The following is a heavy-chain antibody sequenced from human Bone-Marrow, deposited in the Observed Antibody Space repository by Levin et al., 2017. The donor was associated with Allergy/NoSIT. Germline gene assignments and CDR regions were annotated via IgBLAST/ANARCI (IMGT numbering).Heavy chain of an antibody. V-gene: IGHV3-11*01. Sequence: PGGSLRLSCLASDFTFRDYYISWIRQAPGKGLEWISYISSSGNTKYYADSVEGRFTISRDNAKNSVSLQMDNLRVEDTAVYYCARGYSGWEVVDYHFGLDVWGQGTAVVVSS. CDR2: ISSSGNTK. CDR1: DFTFRDYY. J-gene: IGHJ6*02. D-gene: IGHD2-15*01. CDR3: ARGYSGWEVVDYHFGLDV.